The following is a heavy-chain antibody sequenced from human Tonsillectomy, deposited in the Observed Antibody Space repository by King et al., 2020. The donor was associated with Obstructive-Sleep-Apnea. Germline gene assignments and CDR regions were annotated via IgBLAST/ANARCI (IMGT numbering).Heavy chain of an antibody. CDR1: GGSISTSY. CDR3: ARGGYYYFDY. Sequence: VQLQESGPGLVKPSETMALTCTVSGGSISTSYWNVIRQPPVRGLEWIGSVYVSGSTHNNPTLKSRVTISIDTSKKHFSLNPSSVTAADTAFYYCARGGYYYFDYWGQGTLATVSS. CDR2: VYVSGST. J-gene: IGHJ4*02. V-gene: IGHV4-4*09. D-gene: IGHD3-22*01.